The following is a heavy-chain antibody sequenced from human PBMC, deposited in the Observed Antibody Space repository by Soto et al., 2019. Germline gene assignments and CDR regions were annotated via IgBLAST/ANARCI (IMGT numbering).Heavy chain of an antibody. CDR2: IFHNGNT. Sequence: QVQLQESGPGLVKPSGTLSLTCAVSGGSISSSNWWSWVRQPPWKGLEWIGEIFHNGNTYSNPSLPVRVTMSVDKSKNQFSLNLNSVTAADTAVYYCASRTYAMDVWGQGTTVTVSS. CDR3: ASRTYAMDV. CDR1: GGSISSSNW. J-gene: IGHJ6*02. V-gene: IGHV4-4*02.